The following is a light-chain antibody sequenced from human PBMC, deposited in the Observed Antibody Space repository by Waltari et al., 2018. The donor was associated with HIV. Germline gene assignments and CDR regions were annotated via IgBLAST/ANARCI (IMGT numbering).Light chain of an antibody. J-gene: IGKJ2*01. V-gene: IGKV1-5*03. CDR1: QNIGNF. CDR3: QQFETYYT. CDR2: LAS. Sequence: DIRMTQSPSTLSASIGDRVTITCRASQNIGNFLAWYQQKPGKAPKLLISLASSLERGVPSRFSGSGSGSDFTLTISGLQYEDFATYYCQQFETYYTFGQGTRLE.